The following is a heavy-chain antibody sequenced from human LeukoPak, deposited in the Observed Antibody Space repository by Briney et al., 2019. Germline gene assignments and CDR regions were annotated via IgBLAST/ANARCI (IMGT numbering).Heavy chain of an antibody. V-gene: IGHV3-21*01. CDR3: ARAEAPLRPYYYYYYMDV. CDR1: GFTFSSYS. Sequence: TGGSLRLSCAASGFTFSSYSMNWVRQAPGKGLEWVSSISSSSSYIYYADSVKGRFTISRDNAKNSLYLQMNSLRAEDTAVYYCARAEAPLRPYYYYYYMDVWGKGTTVTISS. J-gene: IGHJ6*03. CDR2: ISSSSSYI.